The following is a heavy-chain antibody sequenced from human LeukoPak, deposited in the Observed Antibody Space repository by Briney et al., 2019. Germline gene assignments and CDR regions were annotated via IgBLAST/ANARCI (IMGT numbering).Heavy chain of an antibody. CDR1: GGSISSYS. CDR2: IYHSGNT. Sequence: SETLSLTCTVSGGSISSYSWSWIRQPPGKGLEWIGYIYHSGNTNSNPSLKSRVTISVDTTKNQFSLKLSSVTAADTAVYYCARSIIVVVAAGALDIWGQGTMVTVSS. D-gene: IGHD2-21*02. CDR3: ARSIIVVVAAGALDI. J-gene: IGHJ3*02. V-gene: IGHV4-59*08.